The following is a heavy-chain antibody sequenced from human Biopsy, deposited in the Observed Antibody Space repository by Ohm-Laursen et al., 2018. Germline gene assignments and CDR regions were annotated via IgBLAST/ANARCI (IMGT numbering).Heavy chain of an antibody. CDR2: INPSSGST. CDR1: GYTFPTHY. Sequence: SVKVSCKASGYTFPTHYMHWVRQAPGHGLVWMAMINPSSGSTFYAQKFQDRVTMTRDTSTSTVNMELSSLRSEDRAAYFCERGLVVEHSFFYGMDVWGQGTTVTVSS. D-gene: IGHD2-15*01. J-gene: IGHJ6*02. V-gene: IGHV1-46*01. CDR3: ERGLVVEHSFFYGMDV.